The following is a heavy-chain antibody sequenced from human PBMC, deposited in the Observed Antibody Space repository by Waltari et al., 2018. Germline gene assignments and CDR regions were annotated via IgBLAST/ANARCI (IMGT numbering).Heavy chain of an antibody. D-gene: IGHD5-18*01. Sequence: QVQLVQSGAEVKKPGSSVKVSCKASGGTFSSYAISWVRKAPGQGLEWMGGIIPIFGTANYAQKFQGRVTITADESTSTAYMELSSLRSEDTAVYYCARDQRYSYGYDLYYYYYMDVWGKGTTVTVSS. V-gene: IGHV1-69*01. CDR1: GGTFSSYA. CDR3: ARDQRYSYGYDLYYYYYMDV. CDR2: IIPIFGTA. J-gene: IGHJ6*03.